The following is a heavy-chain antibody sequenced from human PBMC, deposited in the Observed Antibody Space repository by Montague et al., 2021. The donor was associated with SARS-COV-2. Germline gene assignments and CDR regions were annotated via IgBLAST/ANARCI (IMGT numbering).Heavy chain of an antibody. CDR3: ARHYSATLPAVY. CDR2: ISDSGST. Sequence: SETLSLTCTVYGGSISSFYCSWFRQPPGKGLEWIGYISDSGSTNYNPSLTRRVTMSVYTSKNQFYLKLNSVTAADTAVYYCARHYSATLPAVYWGQGTLVTISS. J-gene: IGHJ4*02. D-gene: IGHD2-15*01. V-gene: IGHV4-59*08. CDR1: GGSISSFY.